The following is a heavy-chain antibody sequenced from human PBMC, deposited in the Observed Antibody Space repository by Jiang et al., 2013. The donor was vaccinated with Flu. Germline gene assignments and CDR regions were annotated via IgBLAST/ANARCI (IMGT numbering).Heavy chain of an antibody. CDR2: IYYNGRT. CDR3: VKCGHERTYGGLGFQY. Sequence: SLICSVSGDSISSGDFFWSWIRQPPGKALEWIGSIYYNGRTYDNSSLKSRLSISVDTSKNQFSLKLNSVTAADTAIYYCVKCGHERTYGGLGFQYWGRGTLVSVSS. V-gene: IGHV4-30-4*01. CDR1: GDSISSGDFF. J-gene: IGHJ1*01. D-gene: IGHD4-17*01.